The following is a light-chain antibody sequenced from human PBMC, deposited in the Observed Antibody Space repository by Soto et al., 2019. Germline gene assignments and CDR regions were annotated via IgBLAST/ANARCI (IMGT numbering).Light chain of an antibody. V-gene: IGKV1-5*01. CDR2: DAS. Sequence: DIQMTQSPSTLSASVGDRVTITCRASQSISSWLAWYQQKPGKAPKLLIYDASSLESGVPSRFSGSGSGTEFTLTISSPQPDDFATYYCQQYNSYPPLTFGQGTKVEIK. CDR1: QSISSW. J-gene: IGKJ1*01. CDR3: QQYNSYPPLT.